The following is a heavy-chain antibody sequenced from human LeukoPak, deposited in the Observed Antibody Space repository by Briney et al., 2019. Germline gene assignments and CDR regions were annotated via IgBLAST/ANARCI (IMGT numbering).Heavy chain of an antibody. V-gene: IGHV5-51*01. CDR1: RYTFTSYW. CDR2: IYPGDSDT. Sequence: KVGESLKISCKGSRYTFTSYWIGWVRQMPGKGLEWMGIIYPGDSDTRYSPSFQGQVTISADKSITTAYLQWSSLKASDTAMYYCARQVDFRFDSWGRGTLVTVSS. D-gene: IGHD3-3*01. J-gene: IGHJ4*02. CDR3: ARQVDFRFDS.